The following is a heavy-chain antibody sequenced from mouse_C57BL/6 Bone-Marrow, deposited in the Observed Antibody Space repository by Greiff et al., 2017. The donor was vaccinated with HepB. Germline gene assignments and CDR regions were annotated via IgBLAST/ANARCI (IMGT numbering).Heavy chain of an antibody. CDR1: GYTFTSYW. J-gene: IGHJ3*01. CDR2: IDPSDSYI. CDR3: ARRASLLPGFAY. Sequence: QVQLQQPGAEFVKPGASVKLSCKASGYTFTSYWMQWVKQRPGQGLEWIGEIDPSDSYINYNQKFKGKATLTVDTSSSTAYMQLSSLTSEDPAVYYCARRASLLPGFAYWGKGIRVTVSA. V-gene: IGHV1-50*01. D-gene: IGHD2-10*01.